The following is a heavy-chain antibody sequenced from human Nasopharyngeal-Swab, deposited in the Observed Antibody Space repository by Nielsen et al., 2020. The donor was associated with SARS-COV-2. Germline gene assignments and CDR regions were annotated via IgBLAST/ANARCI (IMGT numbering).Heavy chain of an antibody. CDR3: ARHHGWTFDY. D-gene: IGHD1-14*01. CDR1: GITFSTYW. Sequence: GGSLRLSCAASGITFSTYWMSWVRQAPGKGLEWVANIKHDGSEKYYVDSVKGRFTVSRDNAKNSLFLQMNSLRAEDTAVYYCARHHGWTFDYWGQGTLVTVSP. J-gene: IGHJ4*02. CDR2: IKHDGSEK. V-gene: IGHV3-7*02.